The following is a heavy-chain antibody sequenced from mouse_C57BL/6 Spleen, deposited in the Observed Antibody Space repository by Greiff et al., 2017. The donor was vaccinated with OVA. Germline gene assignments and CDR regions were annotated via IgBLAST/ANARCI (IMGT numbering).Heavy chain of an antibody. Sequence: VQLQQSGPELVKPGASVKISCKASGYSFTGYYMNWVKQSPEKSLEWIGEINPSTGGTTYNQKFKAKATLTVDKSSSTAYMQLKSLTSEDSAVYYCARRGYYGLYYAMDYWGQGTSVTVSS. D-gene: IGHD1-2*01. CDR1: GYSFTGYY. J-gene: IGHJ4*01. CDR3: ARRGYYGLYYAMDY. V-gene: IGHV1-42*01. CDR2: INPSTGGT.